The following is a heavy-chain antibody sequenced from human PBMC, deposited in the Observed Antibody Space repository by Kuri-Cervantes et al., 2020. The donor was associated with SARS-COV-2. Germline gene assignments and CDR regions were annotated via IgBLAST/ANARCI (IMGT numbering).Heavy chain of an antibody. D-gene: IGHD2-15*01. CDR1: GFTFSSYG. J-gene: IGHJ4*02. CDR2: ISYDGSNK. Sequence: GGSLRLSCAASGFTFSSYGMHWVRQVPGKGLEWVAVISYDGSNKYYADSVKGRFTISRDNSKNTLYLQMNSLRAEDTAVYYCAKDRSPFVVVVAATDYWGQGTLVTVSS. V-gene: IGHV3-30*18. CDR3: AKDRSPFVVVVAATDY.